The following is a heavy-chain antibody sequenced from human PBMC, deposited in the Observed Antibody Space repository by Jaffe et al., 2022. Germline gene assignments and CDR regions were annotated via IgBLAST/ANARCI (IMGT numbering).Heavy chain of an antibody. CDR3: TREGDYYGSGSYYNLHPFDI. D-gene: IGHD3-10*01. CDR2: IRSKAYGGTT. Sequence: EVQLVESGGGLVQPGRSLRLSCTASGFTFGDYAMSWVRQAPGKGLEWVGFIRSKAYGGTTEYAASVKGRFTISRDDSKSIAYLQMNSLKTEDTAVYYCTREGDYYGSGSYYNLHPFDIWGQGTMVTVSS. V-gene: IGHV3-49*04. CDR1: GFTFGDYA. J-gene: IGHJ3*02.